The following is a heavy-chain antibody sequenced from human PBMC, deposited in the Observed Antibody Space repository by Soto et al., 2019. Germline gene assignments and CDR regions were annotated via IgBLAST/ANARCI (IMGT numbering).Heavy chain of an antibody. Sequence: QVQLVQSGAEVKKPGASVKVSCKASGYTFTSYYMHWVRQAPGKGLEWMGIINPSGGSTSYAQKIQCRVTMTRDTSTSTVYKELSSLICEDTAVYYCARDLRESGPDCSSTSGPSYYYGMDVWGQGTTVTVSS. CDR2: INPSGGST. CDR1: GYTFTSYY. J-gene: IGHJ6*02. D-gene: IGHD2-2*01. V-gene: IGHV1-46*01. CDR3: ARDLRESGPDCSSTSGPSYYYGMDV.